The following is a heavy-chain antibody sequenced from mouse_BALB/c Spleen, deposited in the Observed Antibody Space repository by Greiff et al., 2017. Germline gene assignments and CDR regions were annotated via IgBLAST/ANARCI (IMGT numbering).Heavy chain of an antibody. J-gene: IGHJ4*01. CDR1: GFPLTSYG. V-gene: IGHV2-2*02. CDR3: ARNGNYDYYAMDY. CDR2: IWGGGST. Sequence: VKLMESGPGLVQPSQSLSITCTVSGFPLTSYGVHWVRPSPGKGLEWLGVIWGGGSTDYNAAFISRLSIGKDNSRSQVFFKMNSLQANDTAIYYSARNGNYDYYAMDYWGQGTSVTVSS. D-gene: IGHD2-1*01.